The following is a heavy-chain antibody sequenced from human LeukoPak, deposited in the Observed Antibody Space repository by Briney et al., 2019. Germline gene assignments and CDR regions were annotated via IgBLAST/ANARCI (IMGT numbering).Heavy chain of an antibody. J-gene: IGHJ6*03. Sequence: GRSLRLSCAASGFTFSSYAMHWVRQAPGKGLEWVAVISYDGSNKYYADSVKGRFTISRDNSKNTLYLQMNSLRAEDTAVYYCARGPLTYYYDSSGYFRSGQYYYYMDVWGKGTTVTVSS. CDR3: ARGPLTYYYDSSGYFRSGQYYYYMDV. CDR2: ISYDGSNK. V-gene: IGHV3-30*01. D-gene: IGHD3-22*01. CDR1: GFTFSSYA.